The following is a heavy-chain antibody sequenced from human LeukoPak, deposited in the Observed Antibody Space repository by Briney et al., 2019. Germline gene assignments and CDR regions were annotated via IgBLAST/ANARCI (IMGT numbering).Heavy chain of an antibody. J-gene: IGHJ6*02. CDR3: ARLLLWFGEPIYGMDV. CDR1: GGSLSGDY. V-gene: IGHV4-34*01. D-gene: IGHD3-10*01. CDR2: IYHSGST. Sequence: SETLSLTCGVYGGSLSGDYWIWIRQPPGKGLEWIGEIYHSGSTNYNPSLKSRVTISVDKSKNQFSLKLSSVTAADTAVYYCARLLLWFGEPIYGMDVWGQGTTVTVSS.